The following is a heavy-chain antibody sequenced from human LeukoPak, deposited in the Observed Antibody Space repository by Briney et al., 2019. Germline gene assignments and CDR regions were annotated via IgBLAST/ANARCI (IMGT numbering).Heavy chain of an antibody. J-gene: IGHJ4*02. D-gene: IGHD6-19*01. CDR3: ARGGWYVDY. CDR2: ISSSSSTI. V-gene: IGHV3-48*02. Sequence: WVRQPPGKGLERVSYISSSSSTIYYADSVKGRFTISRDNGKNSLYLQMNSLRDEDTAVYYCARGGWYVDYWGQGTLVTVSS.